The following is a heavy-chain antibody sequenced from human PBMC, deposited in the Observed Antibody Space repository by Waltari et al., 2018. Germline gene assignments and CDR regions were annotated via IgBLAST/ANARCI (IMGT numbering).Heavy chain of an antibody. Sequence: QVQLQESGPGLVKPSETLSLTCTVSGGSISSHYWSWLRQPPGKGLEWIGYIYYSGRTNTNPSLKSGVTISVDTSKNQFSLKLSSVTAADTAVYYGARDPWYYGSGSQGWFDTWGQGTLVTVSS. J-gene: IGHJ5*02. D-gene: IGHD3-10*01. CDR1: GGSISSHY. CDR3: ARDPWYYGSGSQGWFDT. CDR2: IYYSGRT. V-gene: IGHV4-59*11.